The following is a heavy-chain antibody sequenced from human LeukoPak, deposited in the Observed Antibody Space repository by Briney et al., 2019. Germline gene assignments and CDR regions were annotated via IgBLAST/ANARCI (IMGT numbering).Heavy chain of an antibody. CDR1: GFTFSNYA. CDR3: ARARTGPFDK. Sequence: PGGSLRLSCAASGFTFSNYAIHWVRQAPGKGLEWVAGISFDGTKELYGDSVKGRFTISRDNSKYILYLQMDTLRPDDTAVYYCARARTGPFDKWGQGALVTVSS. J-gene: IGHJ4*01. D-gene: IGHD1-1*01. CDR2: ISFDGTKE. V-gene: IGHV3-30-3*01.